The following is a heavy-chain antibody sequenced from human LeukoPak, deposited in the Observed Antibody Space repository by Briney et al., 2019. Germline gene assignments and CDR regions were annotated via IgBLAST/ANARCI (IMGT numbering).Heavy chain of an antibody. V-gene: IGHV1-46*01. CDR2: INPSGGST. CDR3: ARDRRGYSYWRAFDI. Sequence: GASVKVSCKASGYTFTSYYMHWVRQAPGQGLEWMGIINPSGGSTSYAQKFQGRVTMTRDTSTSTVYMELSSLRSEDTAVYYCARDRRGYSYWRAFDIWGQGTMVTVSS. CDR1: GYTFTSYY. D-gene: IGHD5-18*01. J-gene: IGHJ3*02.